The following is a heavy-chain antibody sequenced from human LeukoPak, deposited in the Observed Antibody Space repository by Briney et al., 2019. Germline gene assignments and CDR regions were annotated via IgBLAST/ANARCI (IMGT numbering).Heavy chain of an antibody. D-gene: IGHD6-6*01. Sequence: PSETLSLTCTVSGGSISSSSYYWGWIRQPPGKGLEWIGSIYYNGSTYYNPSLKSRVTISVDTSKNQFSLKLSSVTAADTAVYYCARHSSSYYFDYWGQGTLVTVSS. V-gene: IGHV4-39*01. J-gene: IGHJ4*02. CDR2: IYYNGST. CDR3: ARHSSSYYFDY. CDR1: GGSISSSSYY.